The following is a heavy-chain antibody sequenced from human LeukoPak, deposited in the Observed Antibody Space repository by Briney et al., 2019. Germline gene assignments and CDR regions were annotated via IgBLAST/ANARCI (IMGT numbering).Heavy chain of an antibody. Sequence: PGGSLRLSCAASGFTFSSYAMSWVRQAPGKGLEWVSAISGSGGSTYYADSVKGRFTISRDNSKNTLYLQMNSLGAEDTAVYYCAKAGELLWFGELYYFDYWGQGTLVTVSS. J-gene: IGHJ4*02. CDR2: ISGSGGST. CDR3: AKAGELLWFGELYYFDY. CDR1: GFTFSSYA. D-gene: IGHD3-10*01. V-gene: IGHV3-23*01.